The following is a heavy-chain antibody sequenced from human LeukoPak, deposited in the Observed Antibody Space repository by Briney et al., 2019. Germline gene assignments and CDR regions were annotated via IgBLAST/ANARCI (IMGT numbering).Heavy chain of an antibody. J-gene: IGHJ4*02. CDR2: IWHDGSHE. V-gene: IGHV3-30*02. CDR3: AKDTTGSGSYDFGDY. Sequence: PGGSLRLSCAASGFTVSSNYMSWVRQAPGKGLEWVAFIWHDGSHEHYADSVKGRFTISRDNSKNTLYLQMNSLRAEDTAVYYCAKDTTGSGSYDFGDYWGQGTLVTVSS. CDR1: GFTVSSNY. D-gene: IGHD3-10*01.